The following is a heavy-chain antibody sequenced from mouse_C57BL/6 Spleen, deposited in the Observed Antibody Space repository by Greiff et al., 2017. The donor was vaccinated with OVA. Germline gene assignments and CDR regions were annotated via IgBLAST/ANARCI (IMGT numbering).Heavy chain of an antibody. CDR3: ASHGNSYALDY. J-gene: IGHJ4*01. CDR1: EYAFPSYD. CDR2: INSDGGST. Sequence: EVQLVESGGGLVQPGESLKLSCESTEYAFPSYDMSWVRQTPEQRLELVAAINSDGGSTYYQDTMEGRFTISRDNTKKTLYLHMSSLRSEDTALYYCASHGNSYALDYWGQGTSVTVSS. V-gene: IGHV5-2*01.